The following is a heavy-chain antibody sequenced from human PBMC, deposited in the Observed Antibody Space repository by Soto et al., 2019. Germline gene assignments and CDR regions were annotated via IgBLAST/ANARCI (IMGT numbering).Heavy chain of an antibody. Sequence: GGSLRLSCAASGFIFNRYSMSWVRQAPGKGLECVSSISGTGGDTFYADSVKGRFTISRDNSKNTLYLQMSSLRADDTALYYCAKDSALPYSGSYFDYWGQGALVTVSS. V-gene: IGHV3-23*01. CDR2: ISGTGGDT. J-gene: IGHJ4*02. D-gene: IGHD1-26*01. CDR1: GFIFNRYS. CDR3: AKDSALPYSGSYFDY.